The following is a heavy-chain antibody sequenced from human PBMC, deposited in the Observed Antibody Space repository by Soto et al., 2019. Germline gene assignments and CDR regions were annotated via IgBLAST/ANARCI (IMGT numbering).Heavy chain of an antibody. CDR2: VNPNTGLT. D-gene: IGHD2-21*02. V-gene: IGHV1-2*02. Sequence: ASVKVSCNASGYTFTALYMNWVRQAPGQGLEWMGWVNPNTGLTKYAQKFQGRVSMTRDTSINTAYMELSGLTSDDTAVYYCAAPPYCGGDCYFPLSYWGQGTLVTAPQ. J-gene: IGHJ4*02. CDR3: AAPPYCGGDCYFPLSY. CDR1: GYTFTALY.